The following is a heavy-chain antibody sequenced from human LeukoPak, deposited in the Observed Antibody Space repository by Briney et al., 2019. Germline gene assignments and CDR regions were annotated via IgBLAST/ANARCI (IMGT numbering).Heavy chain of an antibody. CDR2: IRSKAYGGTT. CDR3: TRVEDIVATNPHFDY. J-gene: IGHJ4*02. Sequence: GGSLRLSCEASEFTFSNYWMSWVPQAPGKGLEWVGFIRSKAYGGTTEYAASVKGRFTISRDDSKSIAYLQMNSLKTEDTAVYYCTRVEDIVATNPHFDYWGQGTLVTVSS. D-gene: IGHD5-12*01. V-gene: IGHV3-49*04. CDR1: EFTFSNYW.